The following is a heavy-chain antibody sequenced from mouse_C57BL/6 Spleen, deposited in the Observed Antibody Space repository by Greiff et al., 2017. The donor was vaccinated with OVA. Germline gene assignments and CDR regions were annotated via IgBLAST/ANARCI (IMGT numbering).Heavy chain of an antibody. CDR3: AISTVVARGIDY. D-gene: IGHD1-1*01. Sequence: QVQLQQSGAELVRPGTSVKVSCKASGYAFTNYLIEWVKQRPGQGLEWIGVINPGSGGTNYNEKFKGKATLTADKSSSTAYMQLSSLTSEDSAVYFCAISTVVARGIDYWGQGTTLTVSS. J-gene: IGHJ2*01. V-gene: IGHV1-54*01. CDR2: INPGSGGT. CDR1: GYAFTNYL.